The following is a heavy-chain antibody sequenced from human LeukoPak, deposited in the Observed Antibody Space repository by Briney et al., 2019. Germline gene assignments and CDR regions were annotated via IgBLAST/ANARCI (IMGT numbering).Heavy chain of an antibody. CDR3: VRDRYSSGWSGGDY. CDR2: IWYDGSGE. CDR1: GFTFSSYA. J-gene: IGHJ4*02. Sequence: GRSLRLSCAASGFTFSSYAMHWVRQAPGKGLEWVAVIWYDGSGEYYADSVKGRFTISRDNSKNTLYLQVNSLRVEDTAVYYCVRDRYSSGWSGGDYWGQGTLVTVSS. D-gene: IGHD6-19*01. V-gene: IGHV3-33*08.